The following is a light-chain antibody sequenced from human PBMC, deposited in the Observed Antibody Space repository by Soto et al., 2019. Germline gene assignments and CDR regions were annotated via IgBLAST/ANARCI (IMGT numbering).Light chain of an antibody. J-gene: IGKJ4*01. CDR2: GAA. CDR1: QSISSN. CDR3: QMYNNWVGT. Sequence: EIVMTQSPATLSVSPGERATLSCRANQSISSNLAWYQQKPGQAPRLLIYGAATRATGIPARFSGSGSGTDFTLTINSLQSEDFAVYYCQMYNNWVGTFXGGTKVDIK. V-gene: IGKV3-15*01.